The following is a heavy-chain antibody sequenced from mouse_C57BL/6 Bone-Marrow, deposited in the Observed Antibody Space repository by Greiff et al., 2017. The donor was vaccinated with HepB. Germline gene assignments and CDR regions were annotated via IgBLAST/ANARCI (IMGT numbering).Heavy chain of an antibody. CDR3: TIYYYGSSYSAY. CDR1: GFTFSSYA. Sequence: EVQLVESGEGLVKPGGSLKLSCAASGFTFSSYAMSWVRQTPEKRLEWVAYISSGGDYIYYADTVKGRFTISRDNASNTLYLQMSSLKSEDTAMYYCTIYYYGSSYSAYWGQGTLVTVSA. CDR2: ISSGGDYI. V-gene: IGHV5-9-1*02. J-gene: IGHJ3*01. D-gene: IGHD1-1*01.